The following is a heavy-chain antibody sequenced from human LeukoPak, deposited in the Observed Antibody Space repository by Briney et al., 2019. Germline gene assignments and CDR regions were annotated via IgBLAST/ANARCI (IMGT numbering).Heavy chain of an antibody. CDR2: IWHDGNNK. J-gene: IGHJ4*02. Sequence: GGSLRLSCAASGCNFNDYGMHWVRQAPGKGLEWVAIIWHDGNNKYYAASVRGRFTISRDNSKNTLFLEMNSLRAEDTAVYYCARDGAYSYTYWGQGTLVIVSS. V-gene: IGHV3-33*01. CDR3: ARDGAYSYTY. D-gene: IGHD5-18*01. CDR1: GCNFNDYG.